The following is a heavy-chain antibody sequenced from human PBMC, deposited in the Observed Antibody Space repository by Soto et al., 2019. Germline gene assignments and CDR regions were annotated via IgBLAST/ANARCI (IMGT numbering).Heavy chain of an antibody. J-gene: IGHJ4*02. Sequence: SLRLSCAASGFTFSSYAMSWVRQAPGKGLEWVSAISGSGGSTYYADSVKGRFTISRDNSKNTLYLQMNSLRAEDTAVYYCAKYMLRGLKMITFGGVIVPESSNFDYWGQGTLVTVSS. CDR3: AKYMLRGLKMITFGGVIVPESSNFDY. V-gene: IGHV3-23*01. CDR1: GFTFSSYA. D-gene: IGHD3-16*02. CDR2: ISGSGGST.